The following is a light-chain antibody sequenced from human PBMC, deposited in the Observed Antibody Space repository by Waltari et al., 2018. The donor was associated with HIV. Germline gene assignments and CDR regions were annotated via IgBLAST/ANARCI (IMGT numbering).Light chain of an antibody. CDR1: SSNIRSNT. J-gene: IGLJ3*02. CDR3: AAWDDSLNGWV. Sequence: QSVLTQPPSASGTPGQRVTISCSGSSSNIRSNTVSWYQQLPGTAPKLLIYRNAQRPSGVPDRFSGSKSGTSASLAISGLQSEDEADYYCAAWDDSLNGWVFGGGTKLTVL. V-gene: IGLV1-44*01. CDR2: RNA.